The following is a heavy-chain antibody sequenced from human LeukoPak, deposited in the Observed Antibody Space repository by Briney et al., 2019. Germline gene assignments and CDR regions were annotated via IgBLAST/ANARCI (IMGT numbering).Heavy chain of an antibody. D-gene: IGHD5-18*01. CDR1: GFTFSSHS. J-gene: IGHJ6*03. CDR3: AREPAMAAYYYYYMDV. CDR2: ISTSSSYI. Sequence: PGGSLRLSCAASGFTFSSHSMNWVRQAPGKGLEWVSSISTSSSYIYYADSLKGRFTISRDNSKNTLYLQMNSLRAEDTAVYYCAREPAMAAYYYYYMDVWGKGTTVTVSS. V-gene: IGHV3-21*01.